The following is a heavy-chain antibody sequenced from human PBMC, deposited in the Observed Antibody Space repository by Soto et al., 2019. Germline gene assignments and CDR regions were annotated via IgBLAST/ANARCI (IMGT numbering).Heavy chain of an antibody. Sequence: GGSLRLSCAASGFTFSSYGMHWVRQAPGKGLEWVAVIWYDGSNKYYADSVKGRFTISRDNSKNTLYLQMNSLRAEDTAVYYCAREGNVLRYFDWLLDIDYWGQGTLVTVSS. D-gene: IGHD3-9*01. CDR2: IWYDGSNK. CDR1: GFTFSSYG. V-gene: IGHV3-33*01. CDR3: AREGNVLRYFDWLLDIDY. J-gene: IGHJ4*02.